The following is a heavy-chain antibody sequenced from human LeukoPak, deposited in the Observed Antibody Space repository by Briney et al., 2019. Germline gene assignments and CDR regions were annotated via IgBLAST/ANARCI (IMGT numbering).Heavy chain of an antibody. D-gene: IGHD2-21*01. Sequence: GRSLRLSCAVSGFIFDDCAMHWVRQAPGKGLEWVSGIDWNSNSRGYADSVKGRFTISRDNAKNSLYLQMNSLRAEDTAVYYCARFPAPWSRPAKKDAFDIWGQGTVVTVSS. CDR2: IDWNSNSR. CDR1: GFIFDDCA. J-gene: IGHJ3*02. CDR3: ARFPAPWSRPAKKDAFDI. V-gene: IGHV3-9*01.